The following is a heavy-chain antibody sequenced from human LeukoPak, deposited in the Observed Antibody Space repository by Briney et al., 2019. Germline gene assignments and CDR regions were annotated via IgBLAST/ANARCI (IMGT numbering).Heavy chain of an antibody. CDR1: GFTFSSYA. CDR2: ISGSGGST. V-gene: IGHV3-23*01. J-gene: IGHJ4*02. Sequence: RGGSLRLSCAASGFTFSSYAMSWVRQAPGKGLEWVSAISGSGGSTYYADSVKGRFTISRDNSKNTLYLQMNSLRVEDTAVYYCAKEGGLRSSWSFDFWGQGILVIVSS. CDR3: AKEGGLRSSWSFDF. D-gene: IGHD6-13*01.